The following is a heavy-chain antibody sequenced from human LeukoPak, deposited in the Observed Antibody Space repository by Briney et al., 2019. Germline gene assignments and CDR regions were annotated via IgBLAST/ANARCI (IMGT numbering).Heavy chain of an antibody. CDR2: ISYDGSNK. CDR3: ARAIGFGESWYWFDP. V-gene: IGHV3-30*03. J-gene: IGHJ5*02. D-gene: IGHD3-10*01. CDR1: GFTFSSYG. Sequence: PGGSLRLSCAASGFTFSSYGMHRVRQAPGKGLEWVAVISYDGSNKYYADSVKGRFTISRDSSENTLYLQMNSLRADDTAVYYCARAIGFGESWYWFDPWGQGTLVTVSS.